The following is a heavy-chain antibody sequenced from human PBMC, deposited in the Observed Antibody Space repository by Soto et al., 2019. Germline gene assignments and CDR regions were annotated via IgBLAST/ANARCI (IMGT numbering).Heavy chain of an antibody. CDR2: IYYSGST. V-gene: IGHV4-31*03. D-gene: IGHD2-2*01. CDR3: ARVARDIVVVPAAMSDYYYYYYMDV. J-gene: IGHJ6*03. CDR1: GGSISSGGYY. Sequence: SETLSLTCTVSGGSISSGGYYWSWIRQHPGKGLEWIGYIYYSGSTYYNPSLKSRVTISVDTSKNQFSLKLSSVTAADTAVYYCARVARDIVVVPAAMSDYYYYYYMDVWGKGTTVTVSS.